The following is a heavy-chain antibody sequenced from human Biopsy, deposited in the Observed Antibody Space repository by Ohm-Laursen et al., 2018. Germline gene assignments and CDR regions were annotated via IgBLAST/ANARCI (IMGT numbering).Heavy chain of an antibody. D-gene: IGHD2-21*02. J-gene: IGHJ4*02. CDR3: ARLPHGDLRYNFDY. CDR2: ISYSGST. CDR1: GGSISNYY. V-gene: IGHV4-59*08. Sequence: GTLSLTCTVSGGSISNYYWSWVRQPPGKGLEWIGYISYSGSTNYNPSLRSRFTISLDTSKNQFSLKLSSVTAADTAVYYCARLPHGDLRYNFDYWGQGTLVTVSS.